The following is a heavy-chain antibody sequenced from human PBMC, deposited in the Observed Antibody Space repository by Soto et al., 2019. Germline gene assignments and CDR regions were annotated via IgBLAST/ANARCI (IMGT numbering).Heavy chain of an antibody. D-gene: IGHD4-17*01. V-gene: IGHV5-51*01. Sequence: EVSCKACGYGFTSYAMRWVRQAPGQRLEWMGWINAGNGTRYSPSFQGQVTISADESISTAYLQWSSLKASDTAMYYCTRDLDYGGNSETFDIWGQGTMVTVSS. CDR2: INAGNGT. CDR3: TRDLDYGGNSETFDI. CDR1: GYGFTSYA. J-gene: IGHJ3*02.